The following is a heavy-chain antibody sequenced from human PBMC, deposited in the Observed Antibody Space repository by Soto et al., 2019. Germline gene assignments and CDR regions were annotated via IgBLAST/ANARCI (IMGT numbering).Heavy chain of an antibody. Sequence: SVEVSCKASGGTFSSYAISRVRKAPGQGLEWLGGSISIIGTRYYAQKCQGRVTITADESTSTAYMELSSLRSEDTAVYYCARDGRPTYYYDSSGYGRAFDIWG. CDR2: SISIIGTR. CDR1: GGTFSSYA. CDR3: ARDGRPTYYYDSSGYGRAFDI. V-gene: IGHV1-69*13. J-gene: IGHJ3*02. D-gene: IGHD3-22*01.